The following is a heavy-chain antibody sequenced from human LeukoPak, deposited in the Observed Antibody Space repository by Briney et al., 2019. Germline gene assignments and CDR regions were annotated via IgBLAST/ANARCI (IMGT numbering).Heavy chain of an antibody. CDR2: IYYSGST. J-gene: IGHJ5*02. CDR3: ARATTGTTNWFDT. D-gene: IGHD1-1*01. V-gene: IGHV4-59*01. CDR1: GGSISSYY. Sequence: SETLSLTCTVSGGSISSYYWSWIRQPPGKGLEWIGYIYYSGSTNYNPSLKSRVTISVDTSKNQYSLKLSPVTAADTAVYYCARATTGTTNWFDTWGQGTLVTVSS.